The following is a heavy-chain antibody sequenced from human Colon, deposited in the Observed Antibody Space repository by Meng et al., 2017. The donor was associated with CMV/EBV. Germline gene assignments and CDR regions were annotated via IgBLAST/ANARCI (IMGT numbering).Heavy chain of an antibody. V-gene: IGHV3-23*01. D-gene: IGHD6-19*01. Sequence: GGSLRLSCAASGFTFSSYGMTWVRQAPGKGLEWVSAITGAGYSTYYADSVKGRFTISRDNSKNTLYLQMNSLGAEDTAVYYCAKESSPSSGYYYYYALDVWGQGTTVTVSS. CDR1: GFTFSSYG. CDR2: ITGAGYST. J-gene: IGHJ6*02. CDR3: AKESSPSSGYYYYYALDV.